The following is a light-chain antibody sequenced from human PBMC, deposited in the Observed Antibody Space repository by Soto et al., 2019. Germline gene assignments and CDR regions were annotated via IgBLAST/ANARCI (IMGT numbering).Light chain of an antibody. J-gene: IGKJ1*01. Sequence: EIVLTQSPATLSLSPGERATLSCRASQSVSSYLAWYQQKPGQAPRLLIYDASNRATGIPARVSGSGSGTDFTLTSNSLEPEDFAVYYCQQRSNWWTFGQGTKVEIK. CDR3: QQRSNWWT. CDR1: QSVSSY. CDR2: DAS. V-gene: IGKV3-11*01.